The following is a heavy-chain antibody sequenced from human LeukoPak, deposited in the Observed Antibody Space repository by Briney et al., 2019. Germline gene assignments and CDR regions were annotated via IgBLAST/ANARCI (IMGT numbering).Heavy chain of an antibody. J-gene: IGHJ4*02. D-gene: IGHD6-13*01. V-gene: IGHV3-74*01. CDR2: IHSDGSST. Sequence: GGSLILSCVASGFTFSTYWMHWVRQAPGKGLVWVARIHSDGSSTTYADSVKGRFTISRDNAKNTLYLQMNSLRAEDTAVYYCARDIYSKSGDDYWGQGTLVTVSS. CDR3: ARDIYSKSGDDY. CDR1: GFTFSTYW.